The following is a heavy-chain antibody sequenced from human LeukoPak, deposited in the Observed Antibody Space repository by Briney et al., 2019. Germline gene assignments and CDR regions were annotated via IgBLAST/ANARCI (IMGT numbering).Heavy chain of an antibody. D-gene: IGHD3-10*01. J-gene: IGHJ5*02. CDR3: AGHYGS. Sequence: SETLSLTCTVSGYSISSSYFYWAWIRQPPGKGLQWIGSIYSSGSAYYNPSLKSRVAISVDTSENQFSLKLSSVTAADTAVYYCAGHYGSWGQGTLVTVSS. V-gene: IGHV4-39*01. CDR2: IYSSGSA. CDR1: GYSISSSYFY.